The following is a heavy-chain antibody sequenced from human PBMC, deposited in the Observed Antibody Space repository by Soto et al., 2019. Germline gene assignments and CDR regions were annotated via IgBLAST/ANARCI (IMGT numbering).Heavy chain of an antibody. CDR2: INPSGGST. D-gene: IGHD5-18*01. CDR3: ARDVPARAYDTAMVTGDY. J-gene: IGHJ4*02. CDR1: GYTFTSYY. V-gene: IGHV1-46*01. Sequence: ASVKVSCKASGYTFTSYYMHWVRQAPGQGLEWMGIINPSGGSTSYAQKFQGRVTMTRDTSTSTVYMELSSLRSEDTAVHYCARDVPARAYDTAMVTGDYWGQGTLVTVSS.